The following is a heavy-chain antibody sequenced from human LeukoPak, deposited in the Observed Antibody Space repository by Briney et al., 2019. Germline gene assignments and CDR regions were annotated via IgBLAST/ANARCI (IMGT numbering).Heavy chain of an antibody. Sequence: GGSLRLSCAASGFTFSDYNMRWIRQAPGKGLVWVSYISSSGSTIYYADSVKGRFTISRDNAKNSLYLQMNSLRAEDTAVYYCARDRLQWLVVDYWGQGTLVTVSS. CDR1: GFTFSDYN. V-gene: IGHV3-11*04. J-gene: IGHJ4*02. CDR3: ARDRLQWLVVDY. CDR2: ISSSGSTI. D-gene: IGHD6-19*01.